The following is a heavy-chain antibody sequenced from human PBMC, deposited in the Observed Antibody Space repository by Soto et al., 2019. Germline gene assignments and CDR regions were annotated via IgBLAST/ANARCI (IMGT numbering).Heavy chain of an antibody. D-gene: IGHD6-13*01. V-gene: IGHV1-3*01. J-gene: IGHJ6*02. CDR2: INAGNGNT. Sequence: ASVKVSCKASGYTFTRYPMHLVRQAPGQRLEGMGWINAGNGNTKYSQKFQGRVTITRDTSASPAYMELSSLRSEDTAVYYCARDPLPAAAGRVYSYVMDVWGQWTTVSVS. CDR1: GYTFTRYP. CDR3: ARDPLPAAAGRVYSYVMDV.